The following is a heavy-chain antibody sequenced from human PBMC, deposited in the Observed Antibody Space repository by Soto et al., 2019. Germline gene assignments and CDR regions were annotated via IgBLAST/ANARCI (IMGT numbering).Heavy chain of an antibody. CDR2: IYYSGST. V-gene: IGHV4-30-4*01. D-gene: IGHD6-13*01. CDR3: ARGDLSSSWYRWFDP. Sequence: SETLSLTCTVSGGSISSGDYYWSWIPEPPGKGLEWIGYIYYSGSTYYNPSLKSRVTISVDTSKNQFSLKLSSVTAAETAVYYCARGDLSSSWYRWFDPWGQGTLVTVSS. CDR1: GGSISSGDYY. J-gene: IGHJ5*02.